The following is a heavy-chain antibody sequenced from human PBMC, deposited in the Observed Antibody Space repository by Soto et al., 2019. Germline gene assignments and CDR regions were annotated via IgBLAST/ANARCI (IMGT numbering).Heavy chain of an antibody. CDR3: ARDARTEGTFYYYGMDV. CDR1: GFTFSSYS. Sequence: GGSLRLSCAASGFTFSSYSMNWVRQAPGKGLEWVSSISSSSYIYYADSVKGRFTISRDNAKNSLYLQMNSLRAEDTAVYYCARDARTEGTFYYYGMDVWGQGTTVTVSS. J-gene: IGHJ6*02. V-gene: IGHV3-21*01. CDR2: ISSSSYI. D-gene: IGHD1-1*01.